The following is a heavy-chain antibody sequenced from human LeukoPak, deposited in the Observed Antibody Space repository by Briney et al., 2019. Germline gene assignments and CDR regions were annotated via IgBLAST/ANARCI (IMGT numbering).Heavy chain of an antibody. CDR1: GFTFGDYG. D-gene: IGHD1-26*01. CDR2: IRSKAYGATT. CDR3: TRILLKWELPGSDAFDI. J-gene: IGHJ3*02. V-gene: IGHV3-49*04. Sequence: GGSLRLSCITSGFTFGDYGLSWVRQAPGKGLEWVGFIRSKAYGATTEYAASLRDRFTISRDDSKSIAYLQVNSLKTEDTAVYYCTRILLKWELPGSDAFDIWGEGTMVTVSS.